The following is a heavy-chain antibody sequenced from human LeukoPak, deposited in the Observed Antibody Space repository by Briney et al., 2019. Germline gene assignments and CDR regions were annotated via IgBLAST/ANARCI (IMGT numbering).Heavy chain of an antibody. Sequence: GGSLRLSCAASGFTFSSYAMSWVRQAPGKGLEWVSAISGSGGSTYYADSVKGRFTISRDNSKNTLYLQMNSLRAEDTAVYYCARGRSAAPRGSDYWGQGTLGTVSS. CDR3: ARGRSAAPRGSDY. V-gene: IGHV3-23*01. J-gene: IGHJ4*02. CDR1: GFTFSSYA. CDR2: ISGSGGST. D-gene: IGHD6-6*01.